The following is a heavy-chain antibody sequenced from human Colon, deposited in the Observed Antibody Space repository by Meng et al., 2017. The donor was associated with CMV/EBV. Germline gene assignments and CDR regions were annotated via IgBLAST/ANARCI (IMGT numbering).Heavy chain of an antibody. J-gene: IGHJ4*02. D-gene: IGHD3-10*01. V-gene: IGHV5-51*01. CDR2: IYPGDSDT. CDR1: GNRFSNYW. CDR3: VRREYFDTGSGY. Sequence: GGSLRLSCQVSGNRFSNYWIGWVRQMPGKGLEWMGIIYPGDSDTVYNPSLQGQVTISADKSISTAYLQWSSLKASDTAMYYCVRREYFDTGSGYWGQGTLVTVSS.